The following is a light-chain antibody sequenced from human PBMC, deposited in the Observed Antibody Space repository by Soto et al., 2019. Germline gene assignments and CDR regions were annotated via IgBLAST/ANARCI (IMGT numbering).Light chain of an antibody. J-gene: IGLJ1*01. CDR1: SSDVGSYNY. CDR3: CSYAGTTISYV. V-gene: IGLV2-23*02. Sequence: QSVLTQPASVSGSPGQSITISCTGTSSDVGSYNYVSWFQHHPGKAPKLIIYEVNKRPSGISDRFSGSKSGNTASLTISGLQAEDEADYCCCSYAGTTISYVFGTGTKVTVL. CDR2: EVN.